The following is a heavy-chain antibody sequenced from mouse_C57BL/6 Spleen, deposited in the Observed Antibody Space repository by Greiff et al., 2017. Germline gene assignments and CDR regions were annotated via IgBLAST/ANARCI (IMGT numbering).Heavy chain of an antibody. D-gene: IGHD3-2*02. CDR1: GYTFTDYN. V-gene: IGHV1-18*01. Sequence: VQLQQSGPELVKPGASVKIPCKASGYTFTDYNMDWVKQSHGKSLEWIGDINPNNGGTIYNQKFKGKATLTVDKSSSTAYMELRSLTSEDTAVYYCASGSSGPYYAMDYWGQGTSVTVSS. J-gene: IGHJ4*01. CDR3: ASGSSGPYYAMDY. CDR2: INPNNGGT.